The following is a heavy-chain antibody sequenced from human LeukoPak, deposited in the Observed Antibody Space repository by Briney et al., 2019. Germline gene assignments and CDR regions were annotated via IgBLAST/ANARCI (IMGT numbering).Heavy chain of an antibody. J-gene: IGHJ4*02. D-gene: IGHD3-22*01. CDR3: ARDYDSSGGADY. V-gene: IGHV3-9*01. CDR1: GFTFDDYA. Sequence: PGRSLRLSCAASGFTFDDYAMHWVRQAPGKGLEWVSGISWNGGSTGYADSVKGRFTISRDNAKNSLYLQMNSLRAEDTALYHCARDYDSSGGADYWGQGTLVTVSS. CDR2: ISWNGGST.